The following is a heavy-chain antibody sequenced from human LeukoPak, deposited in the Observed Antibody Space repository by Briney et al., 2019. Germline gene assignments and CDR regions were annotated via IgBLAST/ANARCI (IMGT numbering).Heavy chain of an antibody. V-gene: IGHV1-2*06. J-gene: IGHJ4*02. CDR1: GYTFTGYY. Sequence: ASVKVSCKASGYTFTGYYMHWVRQAPGQGLEWMGRINPNSGGTNYVQKFQGRVTMTRDTSISTAYTELSTLTPDDTAVYSCATEPHDSGSGSLFDYWGPGTLVTVSS. D-gene: IGHD3-10*01. CDR2: INPNSGGT. CDR3: ATEPHDSGSGSLFDY.